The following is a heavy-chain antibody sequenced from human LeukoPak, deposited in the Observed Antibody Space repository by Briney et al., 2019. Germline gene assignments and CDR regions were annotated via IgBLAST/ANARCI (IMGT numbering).Heavy chain of an antibody. D-gene: IGHD1-14*01. CDR2: IFYSGST. J-gene: IGHJ4*02. Sequence: SETLSLTCTVSGGSISSYYWSWIRQPPGKGLEWVGYIFYSGSTYYNPSLKSRVTISVDTSKNQFSLKMSSATAADTAAYYCGRHESTTCYPKFDYWGQGTLVTVSS. CDR3: GRHESTTCYPKFDY. CDR1: GGSISSYY. V-gene: IGHV4-59*08.